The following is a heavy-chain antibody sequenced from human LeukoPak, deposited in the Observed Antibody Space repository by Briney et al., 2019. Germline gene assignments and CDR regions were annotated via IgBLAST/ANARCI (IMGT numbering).Heavy chain of an antibody. J-gene: IGHJ4*02. V-gene: IGHV3-7*01. CDR3: VRDGGVSGYDLLDY. CDR1: GFTFSNYW. Sequence: GGSLRLSCAASGFTFSNYWMTWVRQAPGKGLEWVAHINQDGREEHYMDSVKARFTISRDNAKNSLSLQMNSLRAEDTAVYYCVRDGGVSGYDLLDYWGQGTLVTVSS. CDR2: INQDGREE. D-gene: IGHD5-12*01.